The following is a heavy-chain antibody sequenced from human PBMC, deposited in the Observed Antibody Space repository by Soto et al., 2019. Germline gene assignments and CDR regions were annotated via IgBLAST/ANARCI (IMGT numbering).Heavy chain of an antibody. J-gene: IGHJ4*02. CDR1: VSSFTSYD. D-gene: IGHD1-1*01. CDR2: LNPTTGES. Sequence: XLVNFSCKASVSSFTSYDSYLVRQATGQGLQCMGRLNPTTGESGYAQNFQGRVTVTSDSSINTVHMELSGLTSEDKAVYYCARRAETNGWNGFGGDKYYFDFWGQGTLVTVSS. CDR3: ARRAETNGWNGFGGDKYYFDF. V-gene: IGHV1-8*02.